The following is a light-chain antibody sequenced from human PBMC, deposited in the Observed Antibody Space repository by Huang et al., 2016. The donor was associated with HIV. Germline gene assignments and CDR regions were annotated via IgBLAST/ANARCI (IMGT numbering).Light chain of an antibody. CDR3: QQYYSLPLT. CDR1: QSVLYSSNNKNY. CDR2: WAS. J-gene: IGKJ4*01. V-gene: IGKV4-1*01. Sequence: DIVMTQSPDSLAVSLGERATINCKSSQSVLYSSNNKNYFAWYQQKPGQPPKLLIYWASTRESVVPDRFSGSGSGTDFTLTISNLQAEDVAIYYCQQYYSLPLTFGGGTKVEIK.